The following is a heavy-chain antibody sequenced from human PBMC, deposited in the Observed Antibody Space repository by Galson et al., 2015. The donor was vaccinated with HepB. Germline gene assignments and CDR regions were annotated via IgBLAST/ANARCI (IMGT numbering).Heavy chain of an antibody. CDR3: AKEDGYSWGTVDF. CDR2: ISGSGGNI. V-gene: IGHV3-23*01. Sequence: SLRLSCAVSGFSFTNYAVSWVRQAPGRGLEWVVAISGSGGNIYYADSVKGRFTVSRDNFQNTVYLQMNSLRVEDTAIYYCAKEDGYSWGTVDFWGQGTLVIVSS. CDR1: GFSFTNYA. D-gene: IGHD3/OR15-3a*01. J-gene: IGHJ4*02.